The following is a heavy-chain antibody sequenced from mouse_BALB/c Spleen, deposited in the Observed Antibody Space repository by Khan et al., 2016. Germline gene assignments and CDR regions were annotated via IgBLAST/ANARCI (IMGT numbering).Heavy chain of an antibody. J-gene: IGHJ3*01. CDR1: GYTITSYV. D-gene: IGHD2-4*01. V-gene: IGHV1S136*01. CDR3: AELNYESDGTGFAY. Sequence: VQLQQSGPELVKPGASVKMSCKASGYTITSYVMHWVKQKPGQGLEWIGYINPYNDGTKYSEKFKGKATLTPDKSSNSAFMELSILTSEASAVFYCAELNYESDGTGFAYWGQGTLVTVSA. CDR2: INPYNDGT.